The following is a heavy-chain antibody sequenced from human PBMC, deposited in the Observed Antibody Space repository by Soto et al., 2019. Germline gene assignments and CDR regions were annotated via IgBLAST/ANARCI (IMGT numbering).Heavy chain of an antibody. CDR1: GYTFTGYY. Sequence: QVQLVQSGAEVKKPGASVKVSCKASGYTFTGYYMHWVRQAPGQGLEWMGWINPNSGGTNYAQKFQGWVTMTRDTYISTAYMELSRLRSDDTAVYYCARARTAAAGFYYYYYGMDVWGQGTTVTVSS. J-gene: IGHJ6*02. CDR3: ARARTAAAGFYYYYYGMDV. CDR2: INPNSGGT. D-gene: IGHD6-13*01. V-gene: IGHV1-2*04.